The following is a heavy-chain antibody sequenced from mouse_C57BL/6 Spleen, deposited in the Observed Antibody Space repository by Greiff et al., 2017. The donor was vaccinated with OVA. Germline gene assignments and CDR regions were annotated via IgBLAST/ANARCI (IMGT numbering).Heavy chain of an antibody. J-gene: IGHJ2*01. V-gene: IGHV5-4*01. CDR2: ISDGGSYT. CDR1: GFTFSSYA. D-gene: IGHD2-5*01. CDR3: AREAYYSNSNYFDY. Sequence: EVMLVESGGGLVKPGGSLKLSCAASGFTFSSYAMSWVRQTPEKRLEWVATISDGGSYTYYPDNVKGRFTISRDNAKNNLYLQMSHLKSEDTAMYYCAREAYYSNSNYFDYWGQGTTLTVSS.